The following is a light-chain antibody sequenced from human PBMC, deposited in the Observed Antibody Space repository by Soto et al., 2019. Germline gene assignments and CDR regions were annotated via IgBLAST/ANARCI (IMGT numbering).Light chain of an antibody. J-gene: IGKJ1*01. V-gene: IGKV3-11*01. CDR2: DAS. Sequence: EIVLTQSPATLSLSPGERATISCRASQSVSSYFAWYQQKPGRAPRLLIYDASNRATGIPARFSGSGSGTDFTLTISSLEPEDFAVYYCQQRGNWPLTFGQGTKVDIK. CDR1: QSVSSY. CDR3: QQRGNWPLT.